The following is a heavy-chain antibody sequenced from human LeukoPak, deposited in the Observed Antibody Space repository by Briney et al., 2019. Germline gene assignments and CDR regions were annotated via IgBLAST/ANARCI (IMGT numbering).Heavy chain of an antibody. Sequence: SVTVSCTTSGYTFTNYYMHWVRQAPGPGLAWMGIINPSDGSSTYAQKFHGRVTMTSDTSTATDYLELNRLRSEDTAVYYCSRGLCSAYYYFEFWGQGTLVTVSS. CDR3: SRGLCSAYYYFEF. CDR1: GYTFTNYY. J-gene: IGHJ4*02. CDR2: INPSDGSS. V-gene: IGHV1-46*01. D-gene: IGHD3-22*01.